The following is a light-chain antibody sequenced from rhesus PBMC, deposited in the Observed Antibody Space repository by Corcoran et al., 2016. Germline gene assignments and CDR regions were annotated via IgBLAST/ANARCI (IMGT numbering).Light chain of an antibody. CDR2: EAS. V-gene: IGKV1-21*01. CDR1: QGIDND. J-gene: IGKJ1*01. Sequence: DIQMTQSPYSLSASVGDRVTITCRASQGIDNDLAWYKQKLGETPKLLIYEASSLQSGIPSRFSGSGSGTDFTLTISSLQSEEFATYYCQHYYSTPWTFCQGTKVEIK. CDR3: QHYYSTPWT.